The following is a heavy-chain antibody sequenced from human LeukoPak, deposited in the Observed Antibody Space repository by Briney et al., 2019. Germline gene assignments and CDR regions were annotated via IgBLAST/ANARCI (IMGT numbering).Heavy chain of an antibody. CDR1: GYNFTGYY. CDR2: INPSGGST. V-gene: IGHV1-46*01. Sequence: ASVKVSCKASGYNFTGYYLHWVRQAPGQGLEWMGIINPSGGSTSYAQKFQGRVTMTRDTSTSTVYMELSSLRSEDTAVYYCARDDRGVVGATTDYWGQGTLVTVSS. J-gene: IGHJ4*02. CDR3: ARDDRGVVGATTDY. D-gene: IGHD1-26*01.